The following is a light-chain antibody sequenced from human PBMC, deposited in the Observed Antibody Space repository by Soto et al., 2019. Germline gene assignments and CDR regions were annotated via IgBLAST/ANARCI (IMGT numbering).Light chain of an antibody. CDR3: QQYNNWGLA. CDR2: GAS. V-gene: IGKV3D-15*01. Sequence: IVMTQSPATLSVSPGEGVTLSCRASQNVGTNLAWYQQRPGQAPRLLIYGASTRPTGVPASFSGSGSGRELTFTIISLQSEDFAVYFCQQYNNWGLAFGGGTKVDIK. J-gene: IGKJ4*01. CDR1: QNVGTN.